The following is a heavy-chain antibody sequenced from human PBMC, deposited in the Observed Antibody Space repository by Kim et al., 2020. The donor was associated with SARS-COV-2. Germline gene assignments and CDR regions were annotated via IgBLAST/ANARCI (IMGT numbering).Heavy chain of an antibody. CDR1: GFTFSSYA. V-gene: IGHV3-23*01. Sequence: GGSLRLSCAASGFTFSSYAMSWVRQAPGKGLEWVSAISGSGGSTYYADSVKGRFTISRDNSKNTLYLQMNSLRAEDTAVYYCAKDRMYYYDSSGYNDYWGQGTLVTVSS. CDR2: ISGSGGST. CDR3: AKDRMYYYDSSGYNDY. D-gene: IGHD3-22*01. J-gene: IGHJ4*02.